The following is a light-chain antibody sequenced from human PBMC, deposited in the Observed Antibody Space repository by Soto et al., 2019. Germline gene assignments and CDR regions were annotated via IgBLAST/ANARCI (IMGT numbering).Light chain of an antibody. CDR3: SSYTSSSTLEV. V-gene: IGLV2-14*01. CDR1: SSDVGGYNY. J-gene: IGLJ3*02. Sequence: QSVLTQPAPVSGSPGQSITISCTGTSSDVGGYNYVSWYQHHPGKAPKLMIYEVSNRPSGVSNRFSGSKSGNTASLTISGLQAEDEADYYCSSYTSSSTLEVFGGGTKLTVL. CDR2: EVS.